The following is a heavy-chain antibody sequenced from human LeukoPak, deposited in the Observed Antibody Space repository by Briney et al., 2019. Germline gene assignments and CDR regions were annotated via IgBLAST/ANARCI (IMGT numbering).Heavy chain of an antibody. Sequence: PSETLSLTCTVSGGSISNYYWSWIRQPPGEGLEWIGYIYYSGSTNYNPSLKRRVTISIDTSKNHFSLNLTSVTAADTAVYYCARGGLGGITAYSNYLFDYWGQGTLVTVSS. D-gene: IGHD4-11*01. CDR2: IYYSGST. CDR3: ARGGLGGITAYSNYLFDY. V-gene: IGHV4-59*08. J-gene: IGHJ4*02. CDR1: GGSISNYY.